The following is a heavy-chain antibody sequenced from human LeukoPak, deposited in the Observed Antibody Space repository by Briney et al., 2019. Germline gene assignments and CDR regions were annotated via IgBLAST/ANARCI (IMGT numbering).Heavy chain of an antibody. Sequence: PGGSLRLSCAASGFTFSSYAMSWVRQAPGKGLEWVSAISGSGGSTYYADSVKGRFTISRDNSKNTLYLQMNSLRAEDTAVYYCAKAAAGFGELLSYLNWFDPWGQGTLVTVSS. CDR3: AKAAAGFGELLSYLNWFDP. J-gene: IGHJ5*02. D-gene: IGHD3-10*01. CDR1: GFTFSSYA. CDR2: ISGSGGST. V-gene: IGHV3-23*01.